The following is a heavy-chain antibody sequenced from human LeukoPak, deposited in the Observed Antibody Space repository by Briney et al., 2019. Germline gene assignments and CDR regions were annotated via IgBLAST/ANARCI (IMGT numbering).Heavy chain of an antibody. CDR2: ISSSSSTI. Sequence: GGSLRLSCAASGFTFSSYSMNWVRQAPGKGLEWVSYISSSSSTIYYADSVKGRFTISRDNAKNSLYLQMNSLRAEDTVVYYCATIEDYWGQGTLVTVSS. V-gene: IGHV3-48*01. CDR3: ATIEDY. J-gene: IGHJ4*02. CDR1: GFTFSSYS. D-gene: IGHD2/OR15-2a*01.